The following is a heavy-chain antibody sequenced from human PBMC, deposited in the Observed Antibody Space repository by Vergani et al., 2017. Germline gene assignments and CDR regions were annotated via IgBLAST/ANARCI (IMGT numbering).Heavy chain of an antibody. J-gene: IGHJ4*02. CDR3: ASFRDYFDY. CDR2: IKQDGSEK. Sequence: EVLLVESGGGLVQPGESLRLSCTASGFPFSSYWMSWVRQAPGKGLEWVANIKQDGSEKYYVDSVKGRFTISRDNAKNSLYLQMNSLRAEDTAVYYCASFRDYFDYWGQGTLVTVSS. CDR1: GFPFSSYW. V-gene: IGHV3-7*01.